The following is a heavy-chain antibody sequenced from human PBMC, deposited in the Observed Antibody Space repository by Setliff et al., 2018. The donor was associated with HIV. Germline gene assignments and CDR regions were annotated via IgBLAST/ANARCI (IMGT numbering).Heavy chain of an antibody. CDR2: VSHTGST. Sequence: SETLSLTCAVYGGSLSGYYWRWIRQPPGKGLEWIGDVSHTGSTNYNPSLKSRITISAETPKNQFSLKLSSVTAADTAVYYCAREGTYSGTYWVRRVASFDIWGQGTRVTVSS. D-gene: IGHD1-26*01. V-gene: IGHV4-34*01. CDR3: AREGTYSGTYWVRRVASFDI. CDR1: GGSLSGYY. J-gene: IGHJ3*02.